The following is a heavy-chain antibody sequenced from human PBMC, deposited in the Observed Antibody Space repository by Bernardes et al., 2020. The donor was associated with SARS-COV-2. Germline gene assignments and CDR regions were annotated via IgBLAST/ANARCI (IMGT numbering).Heavy chain of an antibody. J-gene: IGHJ4*02. Sequence: GGSLRLSCAASGFTFSSYWMSWVRQAPGKGLEWVSYISTSGNSIYYADSVKGRFTISRDNAKNSLYLQMNSLRDEDTAVYYCAGSGRTVGWGQGTLVTVSS. CDR1: GFTFSSYW. V-gene: IGHV3-48*02. D-gene: IGHD6-19*01. CDR2: ISTSGNSI. CDR3: AGSGRTVG.